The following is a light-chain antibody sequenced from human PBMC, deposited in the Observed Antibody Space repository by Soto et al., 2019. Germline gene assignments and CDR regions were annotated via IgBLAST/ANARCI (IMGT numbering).Light chain of an antibody. V-gene: IGKV3-15*01. CDR3: QQYHNWPPQYT. J-gene: IGKJ2*01. CDR2: GAS. Sequence: EIVMTQSPATLSVSPGERATLSCRASQTVASNVAWYQQKPGQAPRLLIHGASTRATGVSARFSGSGSGTEFTLTISSLQSEDFAVYYCQQYHNWPPQYTFGQGTKVEIK. CDR1: QTVASN.